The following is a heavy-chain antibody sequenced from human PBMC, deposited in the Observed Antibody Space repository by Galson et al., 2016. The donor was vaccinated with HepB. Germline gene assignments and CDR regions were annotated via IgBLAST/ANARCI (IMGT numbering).Heavy chain of an antibody. CDR2: INPRGGST. Sequence: SVKVSCKASGYTFTNYYLQWVRQAPGQGPEWMGVINPRGGSTYYTQQFPGRITMTRDTSTSTVYMELSSLISEDTAVYYCARDREAASAVYYYYGMDVWGPGTTVTVSS. D-gene: IGHD5-18*01. CDR1: GYTFTNYY. J-gene: IGHJ6*02. V-gene: IGHV1-46*01. CDR3: ARDREAASAVYYYYGMDV.